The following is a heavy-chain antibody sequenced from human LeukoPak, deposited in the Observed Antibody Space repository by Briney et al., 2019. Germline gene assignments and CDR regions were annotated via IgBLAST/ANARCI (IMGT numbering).Heavy chain of an antibody. J-gene: IGHJ4*02. Sequence: GGSLRLSCAASGFTFNDYYMSWIRQAPGKGLEWVSYISSSGSTIYYADSVKGRFTISRDNAKNSLCLQMNSLRAEDTAVYYCARDKPEGNFWSGYPKLFDYWGQGTLVTVSS. D-gene: IGHD3-3*01. CDR2: ISSSGSTI. CDR3: ARDKPEGNFWSGYPKLFDY. CDR1: GFTFNDYY. V-gene: IGHV3-11*01.